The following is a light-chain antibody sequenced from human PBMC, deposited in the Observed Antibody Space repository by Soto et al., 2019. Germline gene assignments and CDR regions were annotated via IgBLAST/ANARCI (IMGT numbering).Light chain of an antibody. CDR2: DVR. CDR1: SRDVGGYNY. J-gene: IGLJ1*01. CDR3: TSYSTLSPYV. Sequence: QSALTQPASVSGSPGQSITISCTGTSRDVGGYNYVSWYQQHPGKAPKLMIYDVRNRPSGVSNRFSGSKSVNTASLTISGLQAAYETDSSCTSYSTLSPYVFGTGS. V-gene: IGLV2-14*01.